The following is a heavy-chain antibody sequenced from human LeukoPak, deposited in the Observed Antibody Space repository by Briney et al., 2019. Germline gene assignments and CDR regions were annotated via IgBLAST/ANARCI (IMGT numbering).Heavy chain of an antibody. D-gene: IGHD6-13*01. Sequence: PRRSLRLSCAASGFTFDDYAVHWVRQAPGKGLEWVSGISWNSGSIGYADSVKGRFTISRDNAKNSLYLQMNSLRAEDTALYYCAKGRQHSSSWYYYYMDVWGKGTTVTVSS. CDR2: ISWNSGSI. J-gene: IGHJ6*03. CDR3: AKGRQHSSSWYYYYMDV. V-gene: IGHV3-9*01. CDR1: GFTFDDYA.